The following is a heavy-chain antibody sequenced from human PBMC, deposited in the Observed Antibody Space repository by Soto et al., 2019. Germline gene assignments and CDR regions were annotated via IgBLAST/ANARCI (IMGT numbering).Heavy chain of an antibody. CDR3: AREGATNYYGMDV. J-gene: IGHJ6*02. V-gene: IGHV4-31*03. CDR1: GGSISSGGYY. Sequence: PSETLSLTCTVSGGSISSGGYYWSWIRQHPGKGLEWIGYIYYSGSTYYNPSLKSRVTISVDTSKNQFSVKLSSVTAADTAVYYCAREGATNYYGMDVWGQGTTVT. CDR2: IYYSGST. D-gene: IGHD3-16*01.